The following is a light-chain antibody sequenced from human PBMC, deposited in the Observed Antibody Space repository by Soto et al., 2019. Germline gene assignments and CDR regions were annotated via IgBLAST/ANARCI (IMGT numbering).Light chain of an antibody. V-gene: IGLV4-69*01. Sequence: QPVLTQSPSASASLGASVKLTCTLSSGHSTYTIAWHQQQPEKGPRYLMSINSDGSHTKGDGIPDRFSGSSSGAERYLTISSLQSEDEADYYCQTWGTGYAVFGGGTQLTVL. CDR3: QTWGTGYAV. J-gene: IGLJ7*01. CDR2: INSDGSH. CDR1: SGHSTYT.